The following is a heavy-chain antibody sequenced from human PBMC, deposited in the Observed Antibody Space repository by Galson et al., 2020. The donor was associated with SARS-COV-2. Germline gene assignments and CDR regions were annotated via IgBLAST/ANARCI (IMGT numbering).Heavy chain of an antibody. V-gene: IGHV3-11*01. D-gene: IGHD3-22*01. Sequence: GESPKISCVASGFTFSVHYMSWIRQAPGKGLEWVSYVSSSGSSIYYADSVKGRFTISRDNAKNSLYLQMNSLRAEDTAVYYCAEIGSGYTIDYWGQGTLVTVSS. CDR2: VSSSGSSI. J-gene: IGHJ4*02. CDR3: AEIGSGYTIDY. CDR1: GFTFSVHY.